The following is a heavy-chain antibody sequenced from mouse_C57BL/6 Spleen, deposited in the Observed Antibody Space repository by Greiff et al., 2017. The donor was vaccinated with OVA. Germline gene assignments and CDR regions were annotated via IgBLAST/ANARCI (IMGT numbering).Heavy chain of an antibody. Sequence: VMLVESGPELVKPGASVKISCKASGYAFSSSWMNWVKQRPGKGLEWIGRIYPGDGDTNYNGKFKGKATLTADKSSSTAYMQLSSLTSEDSAVYFCARSGSSGYYYWGQGTTLTVSS. V-gene: IGHV1-82*01. CDR1: GYAFSSSW. D-gene: IGHD3-2*02. CDR3: ARSGSSGYYY. J-gene: IGHJ2*01. CDR2: IYPGDGDT.